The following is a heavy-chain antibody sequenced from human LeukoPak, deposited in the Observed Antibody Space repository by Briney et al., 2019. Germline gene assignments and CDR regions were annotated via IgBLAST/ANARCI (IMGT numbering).Heavy chain of an antibody. CDR2: IYYSGST. D-gene: IGHD2-8*01. Sequence: SETLSLTCTVSGGSISSGDYYWSWIRQPPGKGLEWIGYIYYSGSTNYNPSLKSRVTISVDTSKNQFSLKLSSVTAADTAVYYCARGGWRYCTNGVCYTTSFDYWGQGTLVTVSS. CDR3: ARGGWRYCTNGVCYTTSFDY. V-gene: IGHV4-61*08. J-gene: IGHJ4*02. CDR1: GGSISSGDYY.